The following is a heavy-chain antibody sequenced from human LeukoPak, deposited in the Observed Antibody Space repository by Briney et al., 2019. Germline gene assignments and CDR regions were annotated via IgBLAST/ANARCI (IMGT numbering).Heavy chain of an antibody. D-gene: IGHD3-10*01. V-gene: IGHV3-23*01. CDR3: AKVTYYYGSGSFVEFGY. CDR1: GFTFSSYA. CDR2: ISGSGGST. J-gene: IGHJ4*02. Sequence: GGSLRLSCAASGFTFSSYAMSWVRQAPGKGLEWVSAISGSGGSTYYADSVKGRFTISRDNSKNTLYLQMNSLRAEDTAVYYCAKVTYYYGSGSFVEFGYWGQGTLVTVSS.